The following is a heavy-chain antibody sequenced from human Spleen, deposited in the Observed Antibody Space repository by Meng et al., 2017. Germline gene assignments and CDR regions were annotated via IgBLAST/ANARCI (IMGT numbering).Heavy chain of an antibody. CDR2: IYYSGST. J-gene: IGHJ2*01. V-gene: IGHV4-31*03. CDR1: GGSISSGGYY. CDR3: ARAHTGWYFDL. Sequence: GQLQESGPGLVKPAQTLSLTCTVAGGSISSGGYYWSWIRQHPGKGLEWIGYIYYSGSTYYNPSLKSRVTISVDTSKNQFSLKLSSVTAADTAVYYCARAHTGWYFDLWGRGTLVTASS. D-gene: IGHD2-8*02.